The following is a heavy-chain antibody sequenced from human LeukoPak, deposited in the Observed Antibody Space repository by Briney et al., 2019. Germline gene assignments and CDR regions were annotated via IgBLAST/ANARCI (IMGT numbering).Heavy chain of an antibody. CDR2: MKQDGSEK. V-gene: IGHV3-7*04. Sequence: AGGSLGLSCAASGFTFSNYWLTWVRQAQGQGLEWVANMKQDGSEKYYVDSVKGRFTISRDNAENSQYLQMNSLRAEDTAVSYCARGVTSGVDYFDYWGQGTLVTVSS. D-gene: IGHD2-21*01. J-gene: IGHJ4*02. CDR3: ARGVTSGVDYFDY. CDR1: GFTFSNYW.